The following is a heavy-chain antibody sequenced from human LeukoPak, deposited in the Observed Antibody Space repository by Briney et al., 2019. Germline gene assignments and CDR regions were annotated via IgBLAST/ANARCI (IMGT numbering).Heavy chain of an antibody. CDR2: IYPGDSDT. V-gene: IGHV5-51*01. J-gene: IGHJ3*02. CDR1: GYSFTSYW. Sequence: TGESLKISCKGSGYSFTSYWIGWVRQMPGKGLEWMGIIYPGDSDTRYSPSFQGQVTISADKSINTAYLQWTSLKASDTAMYYCARQLTTLRGFDIWGQGTMVTASS. CDR3: ARQLTTLRGFDI. D-gene: IGHD4-11*01.